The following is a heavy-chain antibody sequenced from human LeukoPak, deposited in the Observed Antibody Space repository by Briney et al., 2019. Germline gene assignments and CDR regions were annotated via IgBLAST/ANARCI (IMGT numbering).Heavy chain of an antibody. D-gene: IGHD5-18*01. CDR2: ISYDGSNK. CDR1: GFTFSGYA. V-gene: IGHV3-30-3*01. J-gene: IGHJ4*02. Sequence: GGSLRLSCAASGFTFSGYAMHWVRQAPGKGLEWVAVISYDGSNKYYADSVKGRFTISRDNSKNTLYLQMNSLKTEDTAVYYCTTARGYSYGPGNYWGQGTLVTVSS. CDR3: TTARGYSYGPGNY.